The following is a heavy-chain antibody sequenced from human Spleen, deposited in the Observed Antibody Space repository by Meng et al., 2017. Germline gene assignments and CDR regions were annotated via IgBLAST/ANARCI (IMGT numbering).Heavy chain of an antibody. Sequence: QLQVRGSAPELVTPTHSPSLSCSVSGESISSCGYYWSWGRQHAGKGLEWTGYIYYSGSTYYIPALKSLVIISLKLSSVTAADTAVYYCARGPTTMAHDFDYWGQGTLVTVSS. CDR3: ARGPTTMAHDFDY. J-gene: IGHJ4*02. D-gene: IGHD4-11*01. CDR1: GESISSCGYY. V-gene: IGHV4-31*01. CDR2: IYYSGST.